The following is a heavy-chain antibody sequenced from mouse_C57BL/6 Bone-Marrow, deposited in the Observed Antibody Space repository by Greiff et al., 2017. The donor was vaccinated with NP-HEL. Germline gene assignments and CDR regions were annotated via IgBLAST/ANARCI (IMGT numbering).Heavy chain of an antibody. CDR2: INSDGGST. CDR3: ARLLRYGAMDY. D-gene: IGHD1-1*01. Sequence: EVKVVESGGGLVQPGESLKLSCESNEYEFPSHDMSWVRKTPEKRLELVAAINSDGGSTYYPDTMERRFIISRDNTKKTLYLQMRSLRSEDTALYYCARLLRYGAMDYWGQGTSVTVSS. J-gene: IGHJ4*01. V-gene: IGHV5-2*01. CDR1: EYEFPSHD.